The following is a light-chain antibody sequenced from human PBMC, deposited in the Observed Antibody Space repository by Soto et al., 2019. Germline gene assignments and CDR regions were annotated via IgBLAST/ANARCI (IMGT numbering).Light chain of an antibody. CDR1: QSVSSSY. V-gene: IGKV3-20*01. CDR2: GAS. J-gene: IGKJ3*01. Sequence: EIVLTQSPGTLSLSPGERATLSCRASQSVSSSYLAWYQQKPGQAPRLLIYGASSSATGIPDRFSGSGSGTDFTLTISRLEPEDFAVCYCQQYGSSRFTFGPGTKVDIK. CDR3: QQYGSSRFT.